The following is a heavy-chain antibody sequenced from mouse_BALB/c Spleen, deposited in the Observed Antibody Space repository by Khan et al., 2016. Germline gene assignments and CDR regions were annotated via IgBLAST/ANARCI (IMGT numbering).Heavy chain of an antibody. CDR1: GYTFTNYG. V-gene: IGHV9-3*02. J-gene: IGHJ4*01. CDR3: VREPRAMDY. Sequence: QIQLVQSGPELKKPGETVKISCKASGYTFTNYGMNWVKQAPGKGLKWMGWINTNTGEPTYAEEFKGRFAFSLETSASTAYLQINNLKNEDTATHFCVREPRAMDYWGQGTSVTVSS. CDR2: INTNTGEP.